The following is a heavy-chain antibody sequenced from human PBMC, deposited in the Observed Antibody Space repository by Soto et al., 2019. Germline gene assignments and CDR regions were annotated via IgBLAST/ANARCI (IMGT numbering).Heavy chain of an antibody. V-gene: IGHV1-18*01. Sequence: SVKVSFRDSCYRFNKYGFNWVRQAPGQGLEWMGRISAFNGYTNFAQKFQGRVTLTTDTSTNTAYMELSSLRSDDTAIYYCARGRGVVIPAGTPDAFDVWGQGTMVTV. J-gene: IGHJ3*01. CDR1: CYRFNKYG. CDR2: ISAFNGYT. D-gene: IGHD2-21*01. CDR3: ARGRGVVIPAGTPDAFDV.